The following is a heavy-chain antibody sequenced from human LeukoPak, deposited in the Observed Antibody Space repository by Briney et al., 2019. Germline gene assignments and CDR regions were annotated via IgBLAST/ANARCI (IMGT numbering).Heavy chain of an antibody. CDR2: IDHSGST. J-gene: IGHJ4*02. Sequence: KPSETLSLTCTVSGGSISSGGYYWSWIRQPPGKGLEWIGEIDHSGSTNYNPSLKSRVTISVDTSKNQFSLKLSSVTAADTAVYYCARRPFAELDYWGQGTLVTVSS. CDR3: ARRPFAELDY. CDR1: GGSISSGGYY. V-gene: IGHV4-39*07.